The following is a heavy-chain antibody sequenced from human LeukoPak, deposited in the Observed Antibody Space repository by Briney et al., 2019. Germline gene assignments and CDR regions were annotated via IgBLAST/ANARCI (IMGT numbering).Heavy chain of an antibody. J-gene: IGHJ4*02. CDR3: ARVSLIYDYVWGSYRYEGYFDY. CDR2: IYHSGST. D-gene: IGHD3-16*02. Sequence: SETLSLTCTVSGYSISSGYYWGWIRQPPGKGLEWIGSIYHSGSTYYNPSLKSRVTISVDTSKNQFSLKLSSVTAADTAVYYCARVSLIYDYVWGSYRYEGYFDYWGQGTLVTVSS. V-gene: IGHV4-38-2*02. CDR1: GYSISSGYY.